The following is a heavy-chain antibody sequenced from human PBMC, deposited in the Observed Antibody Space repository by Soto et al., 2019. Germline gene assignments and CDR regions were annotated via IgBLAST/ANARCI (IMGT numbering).Heavy chain of an antibody. CDR3: AVVVPAAIPGGDYYYYGMDV. CDR1: GYTFTGYY. Sequence: ASVKVSCKASGYTFTGYYMHWVRQAPGQGLEWMGWINPNSGGTNYAQKFQGRVTMTRDTSISTAYMELSRLRSDDTAVYYCAVVVPAAIPGGDYYYYGMDVWRQGTTVTVSS. D-gene: IGHD2-2*01. CDR2: INPNSGGT. J-gene: IGHJ6*02. V-gene: IGHV1-2*02.